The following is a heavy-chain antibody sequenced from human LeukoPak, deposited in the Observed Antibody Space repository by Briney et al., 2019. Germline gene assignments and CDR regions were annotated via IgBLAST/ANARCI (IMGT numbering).Heavy chain of an antibody. J-gene: IGHJ4*02. CDR1: GLTFSSYA. CDR3: AKQRSEVVVAATNY. V-gene: IGHV3-23*01. D-gene: IGHD2-15*01. CDR2: ITGGGDTT. Sequence: GGSLRLSCAASGLTFSSYAMTWVRQAPGKGLEWVSSITGGGDTTYYADSVRGRFTISRDNSKNTLSVQMNSLRAEDTAVYYCAKQRSEVVVAATNYWGQGTLVTVSS.